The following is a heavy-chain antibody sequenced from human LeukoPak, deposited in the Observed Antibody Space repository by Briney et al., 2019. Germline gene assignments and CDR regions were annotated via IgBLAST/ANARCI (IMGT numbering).Heavy chain of an antibody. Sequence: ASVKVSCKASGYTFTGYYMHWVRQAPGQGLEWMGWINPNSGGTNYAQKFQGRVTMTRDTSISTAYMELSRLRSGDTAVYYCARDQPTYCTNGVCYRYWGQGTLVTVSS. J-gene: IGHJ4*02. D-gene: IGHD2-8*01. CDR3: ARDQPTYCTNGVCYRY. CDR1: GYTFTGYY. CDR2: INPNSGGT. V-gene: IGHV1-2*02.